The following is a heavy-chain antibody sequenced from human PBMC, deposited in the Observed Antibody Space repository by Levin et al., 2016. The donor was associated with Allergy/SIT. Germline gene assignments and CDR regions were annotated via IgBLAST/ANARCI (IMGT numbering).Heavy chain of an antibody. CDR3: ARVPALRGPIAAAGGFDP. D-gene: IGHD6-13*01. Sequence: WVRQAPGQGLEWMGWISAYNGNTNYAQKLQGRVTMTTDTSTSTAYMELRSLRSDDTAVYYCARVPALRGPIAAAGGFDPWGQGTLVTVSS. V-gene: IGHV1-18*01. CDR2: ISAYNGNT. J-gene: IGHJ5*02.